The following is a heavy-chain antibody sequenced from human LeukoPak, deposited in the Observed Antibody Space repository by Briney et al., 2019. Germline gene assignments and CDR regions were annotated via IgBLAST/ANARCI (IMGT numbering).Heavy chain of an antibody. J-gene: IGHJ4*02. D-gene: IGHD6-13*01. CDR2: IYYSGST. V-gene: IGHV4-39*01. CDR1: GGSISSSSYY. Sequence: SETLSLTCTVSGGSISSSSYYWGWIRQPPGKGLEWIGSIYYSGSTWSSLKSRVTISIDTSKNKFSLKLSSVTAADTAVYYCARHRRIAAAGIRGYDYWGQGTLVTVSS. CDR3: ARHRRIAAAGIRGYDY.